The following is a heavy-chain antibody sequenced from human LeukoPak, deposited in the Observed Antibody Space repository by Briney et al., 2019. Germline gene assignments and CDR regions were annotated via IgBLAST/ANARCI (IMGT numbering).Heavy chain of an antibody. CDR2: IYHSGTT. D-gene: IGHD3-16*02. V-gene: IGHV4-30-2*01. Sequence: PSQTLSLTCAVSGGSISSGGYSWSWIRQPPGKGLEWIGYIYHSGTTHYNPSLKSRVTISVDTSKNQFSLKLSSVTAADTAVYYCARGRFGGVIHYFQHWGQGALVTVSS. CDR1: GGSISSGGYS. CDR3: ARGRFGGVIHYFQH. J-gene: IGHJ1*01.